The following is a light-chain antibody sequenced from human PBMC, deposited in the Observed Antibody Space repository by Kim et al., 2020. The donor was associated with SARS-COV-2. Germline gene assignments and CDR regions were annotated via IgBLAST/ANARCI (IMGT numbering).Light chain of an antibody. CDR3: ETWDSNTWV. CDR2: LEGSGSY. Sequence: QPVLTQSSSASASLGSSVKLTCTLCSGHSSYIIAWHQQQPGKAPRYLMKLEGSGSYNKGSGVPDRFSGSSSGADRYLTISNLQSEDEADYYCETWDSNTWVFGGGTKLTVL. J-gene: IGLJ3*02. V-gene: IGLV4-60*03. CDR1: SGHSSYI.